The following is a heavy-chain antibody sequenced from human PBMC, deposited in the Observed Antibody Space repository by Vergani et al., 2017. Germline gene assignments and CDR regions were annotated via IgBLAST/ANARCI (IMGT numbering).Heavy chain of an antibody. D-gene: IGHD6-19*01. Sequence: EVQLVESGGGLVKPGGSLRLSCAASGFTFSSYSMNWVRQAPGKGLEWVSSISSSSSYIYYTDSVKGRFPISIDNAKNSLYLQMNSLRAEDTAVYYCARGVRGSPTSSCWYNYWGQGTLVTVSS. V-gene: IGHV3-21*01. CDR2: ISSSSSYI. J-gene: IGHJ4*02. CDR1: GFTFSSYS. CDR3: ARGVRGSPTSSCWYNY.